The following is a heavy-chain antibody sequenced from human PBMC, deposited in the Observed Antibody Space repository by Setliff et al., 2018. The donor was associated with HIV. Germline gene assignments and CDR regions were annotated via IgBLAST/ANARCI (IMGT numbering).Heavy chain of an antibody. D-gene: IGHD4-17*01. CDR2: ISAYNGNT. J-gene: IGHJ6*03. V-gene: IGHV1-18*01. CDR3: ARVIDYGVLYWSYYMDV. Sequence: ASVKVSCKASGYTFTSYGITWVRQAPGQGLEWMGWISAYNGNTNYAQKVQGRVTMTTDTSTSTAYMELRSLRSDDTAVYYCARVIDYGVLYWSYYMDVWGQGTLVTVSS. CDR1: GYTFTSYG.